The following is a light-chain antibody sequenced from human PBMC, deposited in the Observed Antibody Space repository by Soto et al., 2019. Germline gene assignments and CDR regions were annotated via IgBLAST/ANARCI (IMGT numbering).Light chain of an antibody. Sequence: ETVLTQSPATLSLSHGESATLSCRASQSVSTYLAWYQQKPGQAPRLLIYDASNRATGIPARFSGSGSGTDFTLTISSLEPEDFAVYYCQQRSNWITFGQGTRLEIK. V-gene: IGKV3-11*01. CDR3: QQRSNWIT. CDR2: DAS. CDR1: QSVSTY. J-gene: IGKJ5*01.